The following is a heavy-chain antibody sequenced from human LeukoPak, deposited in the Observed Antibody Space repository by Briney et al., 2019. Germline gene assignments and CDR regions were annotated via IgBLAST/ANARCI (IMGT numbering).Heavy chain of an antibody. Sequence: SETLSLTCTVSGGSITNYYWNWIRQPPGKGLEWIGYVFYSGSTNYNPSLKSRVTISVDTSKNQFSPKLSSVTAADTAVYYCARDAVTYDAFDIWGQGTMVTVSS. J-gene: IGHJ3*02. CDR2: VFYSGST. V-gene: IGHV4-59*01. CDR1: GGSITNYY. D-gene: IGHD2-21*02. CDR3: ARDAVTYDAFDI.